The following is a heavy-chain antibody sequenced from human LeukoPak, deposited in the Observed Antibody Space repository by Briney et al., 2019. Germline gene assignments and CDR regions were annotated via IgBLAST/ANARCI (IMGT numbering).Heavy chain of an antibody. CDR2: IYHSGST. V-gene: IGHV4-4*02. CDR1: GGSISSSNW. D-gene: IGHD2-21*02. J-gene: IGHJ4*02. CDR3: ARVRWGDFSPQCDY. Sequence: SETLSLTCAVSGGSISSSNWWSWVRQPPGKGLEWIGEIYHSGSTNYNPSLKSRVTISVDKSKNQFSLKLSSVTAADTAVYYCARVRWGDFSPQCDYWGQGTLITVSS.